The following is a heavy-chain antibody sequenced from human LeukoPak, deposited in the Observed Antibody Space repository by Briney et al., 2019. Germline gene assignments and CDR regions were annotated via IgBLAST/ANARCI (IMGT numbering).Heavy chain of an antibody. CDR1: GYTLTELS. CDR2: FDPEDGET. CDR3: ATVSYYYDSSGYQGYFQH. Sequence: ASVKVSCKVSGYTLTELSIHWVRQAPGKGLEWMGGFDPEDGETIYAQRFQSRVTMTEDTSTDTAYMELSSLRSEDAAVYYCATVSYYYDSSGYQGYFQHWGQGTLVTVSS. J-gene: IGHJ1*01. D-gene: IGHD3-22*01. V-gene: IGHV1-24*01.